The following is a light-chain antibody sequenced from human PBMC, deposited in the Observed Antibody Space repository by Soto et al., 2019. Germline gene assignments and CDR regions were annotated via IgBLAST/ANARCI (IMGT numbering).Light chain of an antibody. CDR2: GAT. CDR1: HDIGFY. CDR3: QKYNRAPLT. J-gene: IGKJ4*01. Sequence: EIQMAPSPSSPSASVGDRVTVTCRASHDIGFYLAWFQQRPGKIPKLLIYGATILQSGVPSRFSGSASGTDFTLTISGLQPEDVATYYCQKYNRAPLTFGGGTKVDIK. V-gene: IGKV1-27*01.